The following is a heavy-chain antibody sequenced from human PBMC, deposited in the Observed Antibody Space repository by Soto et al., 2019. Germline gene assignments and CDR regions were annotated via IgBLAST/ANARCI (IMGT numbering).Heavy chain of an antibody. CDR2: IYWDDDK. D-gene: IGHD3-3*01. V-gene: IGHV2-5*02. CDR1: GFSLSTSGVG. J-gene: IGHJ6*02. CDR3: AHSPASYYDFWSGYYYYYGMDV. Sequence: VSGPTLVNPTQTLTLTCTFSGFSLSTSGVGVGWIRQPPGKALEWLALIYWDDDKRYSPSLKSRLTITKDTSKNQVVLTMTNMDPVDTATYCCAHSPASYYDFWSGYYYYYGMDVWGQGTTVTVSS.